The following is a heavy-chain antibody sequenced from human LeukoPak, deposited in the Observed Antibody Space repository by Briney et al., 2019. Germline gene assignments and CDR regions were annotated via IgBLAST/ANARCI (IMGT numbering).Heavy chain of an antibody. Sequence: GTSLRLSCATSGYTFRNYGVHWVRQAPGKGLEWVAVISNDGRNKYYADSVKGRFTISRDNSKNTLYLQMNSLRPEDTAVYYCAKVGYVEDTAKVGHYFDYWGQGTLVTVSS. CDR2: ISNDGRNK. J-gene: IGHJ4*02. CDR3: AKVGYVEDTAKVGHYFDY. V-gene: IGHV3-30*18. D-gene: IGHD5-18*01. CDR1: GYTFRNYG.